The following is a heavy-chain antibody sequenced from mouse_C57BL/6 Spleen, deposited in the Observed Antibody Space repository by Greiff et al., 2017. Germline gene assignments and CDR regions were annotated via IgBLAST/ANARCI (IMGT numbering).Heavy chain of an antibody. CDR2: INPSSGYT. Sequence: VKLQESGAELARPGASVKMSCKASGYTFTSYTMHWVKQRPGQGLEWIGYINPSSGYTKYNQKFKDKATLTADKSSSTAYMQLSSLTSEDSAVYYCARSMGDYDGYYAMDYWGQGTSVTVSS. CDR1: GYTFTSYT. D-gene: IGHD2-4*01. CDR3: ARSMGDYDGYYAMDY. V-gene: IGHV1-4*01. J-gene: IGHJ4*01.